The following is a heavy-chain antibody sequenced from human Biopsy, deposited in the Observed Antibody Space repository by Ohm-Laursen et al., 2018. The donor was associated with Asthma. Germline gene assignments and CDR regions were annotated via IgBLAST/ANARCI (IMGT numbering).Heavy chain of an antibody. CDR2: INSVFGTT. V-gene: IGHV1-69*13. CDR3: ARKAGSCISRTCYSLDF. D-gene: IGHD2-2*01. CDR1: GGTFNTYV. J-gene: IGHJ4*02. Sequence: SVKVSCKSLGGTFNTYVIGWVRQAPGQGLEWMGGINSVFGTTTYPQKFQDRVTITADAPTSTVYMELSSLRSEDTAVYYCARKAGSCISRTCYSLDFWGQGTLVTVSS.